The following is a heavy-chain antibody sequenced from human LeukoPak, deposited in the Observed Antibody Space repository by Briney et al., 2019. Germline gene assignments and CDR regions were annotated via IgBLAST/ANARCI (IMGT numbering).Heavy chain of an antibody. D-gene: IGHD4-17*01. J-gene: IGHJ4*02. CDR3: AAHYGDYAAFDY. V-gene: IGHV3-23*01. CDR1: GFTFSSYA. Sequence: GGSLRLSCTASGFTFSSYAMSWVRQSPGEGLQWASSISASGGSMYYRDSVEGRFTISRDNTKNTLYMQMYGLRAEDTAVYYCAAHYGDYAAFDYWGQGTKVTASS. CDR2: ISASGGSM.